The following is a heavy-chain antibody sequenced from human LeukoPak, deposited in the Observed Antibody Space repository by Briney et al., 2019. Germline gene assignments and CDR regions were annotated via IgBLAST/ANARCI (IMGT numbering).Heavy chain of an antibody. CDR1: GGSISSSSYY. CDR2: IYYSGST. J-gene: IGHJ3*02. CDR3: ARSDGYGLVGI. V-gene: IGHV4-39*07. Sequence: SETLSLTCTVSGGSISSSSYYWGWIRQPPGKGLEWIGNIYYSGSTYYNPSLKSRVTMSVDTSRNQFSLKLSSVTAADTAVYYCARSDGYGLVGIWGQGTMVTVSS. D-gene: IGHD3-10*01.